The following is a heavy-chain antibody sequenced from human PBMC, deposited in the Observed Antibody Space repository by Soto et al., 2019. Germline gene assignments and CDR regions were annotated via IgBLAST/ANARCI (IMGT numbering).Heavy chain of an antibody. V-gene: IGHV1-18*01. D-gene: IGHD2-21*01. Sequence: QVQLVQSEGEVRQPGASVKVSCRASGYTFTSYGIIWVRQAPGQGLEWMGYISPSSGVTRYAQNLQGRVTLTTDTSTTTAYMELRSLSSDDTAVYYCAREMWTRPGPQNFFDYWGLGALVTVSS. CDR3: AREMWTRPGPQNFFDY. J-gene: IGHJ4*02. CDR1: GYTFTSYG. CDR2: ISPSSGVT.